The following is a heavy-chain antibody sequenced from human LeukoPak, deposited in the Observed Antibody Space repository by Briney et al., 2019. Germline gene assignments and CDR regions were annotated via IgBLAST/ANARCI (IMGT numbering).Heavy chain of an antibody. CDR2: LYVGRNT. CDR1: GGPISNYD. J-gene: IGHJ4*02. D-gene: IGHD2-21*02. CDR3: AREHTDSDGDGYYYDN. Sequence: SETLSLTCTVSGGPISNYDWAWIRQPAGQGLEWIGRLYVGRNTDHNPSLKSRVTMSVDSSKNQFSLRLRSVTAADAAVYYCAREHTDSDGDGYYYDNWGQGTLVTVSA. V-gene: IGHV4-4*07.